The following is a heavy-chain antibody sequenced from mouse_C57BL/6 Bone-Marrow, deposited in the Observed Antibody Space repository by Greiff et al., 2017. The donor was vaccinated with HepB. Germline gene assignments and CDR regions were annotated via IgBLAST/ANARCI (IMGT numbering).Heavy chain of an antibody. D-gene: IGHD1-1*02. J-gene: IGHJ3*01. CDR3: ARERWEEFAY. CDR2: ISYDGSN. CDR1: GYSITSGYY. V-gene: IGHV3-6*01. Sequence: EVKLQESGPGLVKPSQSLSLTCSVTGYSITSGYYWNWIRQFPGNKLEWMGYISYDGSNNYNPSLKNRISITRDTSKNQFFLKLNSVTTEDTATYYCARERWEEFAYWGQGTLVTVSA.